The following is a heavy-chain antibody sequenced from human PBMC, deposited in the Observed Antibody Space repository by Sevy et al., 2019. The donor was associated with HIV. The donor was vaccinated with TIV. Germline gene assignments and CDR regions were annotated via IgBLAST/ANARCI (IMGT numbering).Heavy chain of an antibody. Sequence: SETLSLTCAVYGGSFSGYYWSWIRQPPGKGLEWIGEINHSGSTNYNPSLKSRVTISVDTSKNQFSLKLRSVTAADTAVYYCARQGRITMVRGKARWFDPWGQGTLVTVSS. D-gene: IGHD3-10*01. CDR3: ARQGRITMVRGKARWFDP. V-gene: IGHV4-34*01. J-gene: IGHJ5*02. CDR1: GGSFSGYY. CDR2: INHSGST.